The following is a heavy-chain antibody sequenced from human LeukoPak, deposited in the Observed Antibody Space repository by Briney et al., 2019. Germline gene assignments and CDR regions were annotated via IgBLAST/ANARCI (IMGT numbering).Heavy chain of an antibody. CDR1: TFSXAX. J-gene: IGHJ4*02. V-gene: IGHV3-15*07. CDR3: TTGNWGPY. Sequence: TFSXAXMNWVRQAPGKGLEWVGRIKRKTDAGTTDYAAPVKGRFTISRDDSKNTLYLQMNSLKTEDTAVYYCTTGNWGPYWGQGTLVTVSS. D-gene: IGHD7-27*01. CDR2: IKRKTDAGTT.